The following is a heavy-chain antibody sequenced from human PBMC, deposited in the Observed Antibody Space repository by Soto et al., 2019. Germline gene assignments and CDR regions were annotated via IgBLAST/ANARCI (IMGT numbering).Heavy chain of an antibody. J-gene: IGHJ6*02. CDR2: INPKSGGT. CDR1: GYSFTDYH. CDR3: ARGNSTDCSNGVCSFFYNHDMDV. D-gene: IGHD2-8*01. Sequence: ASVKVSCKASGYSFTDYHIHWVRQAPGQGLEWLGRINPKSGGTSTAQKFQGWVTMTTDTSISTASMELTRLTSDDTAIYYCARGNSTDCSNGVCSFFYNHDMDVWGQGTTVTVSS. V-gene: IGHV1-2*04.